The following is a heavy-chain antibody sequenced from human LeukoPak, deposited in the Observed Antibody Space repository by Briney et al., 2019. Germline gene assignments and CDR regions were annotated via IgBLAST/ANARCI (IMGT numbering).Heavy chain of an antibody. CDR3: ARTRRNSGSYYGDY. D-gene: IGHD1-26*01. V-gene: IGHV3-74*01. Sequence: GGSLRLSCAASGFTFSSYAMSWVRQAPGKGLVWVSRINTDGSSTSYADSVKGRFTISRDNAKNTLYLQMNSLRADDTAVYYCARTRRNSGSYYGDYWGQGTLVTVSS. CDR2: INTDGSST. CDR1: GFTFSSYA. J-gene: IGHJ4*02.